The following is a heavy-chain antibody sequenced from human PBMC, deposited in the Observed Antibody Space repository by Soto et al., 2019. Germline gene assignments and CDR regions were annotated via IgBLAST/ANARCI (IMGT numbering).Heavy chain of an antibody. Sequence: SETLSLTCTVSGGSISSSSYYWGWIRQPPGKGLEWIGSIYYSGSTYYNPSLKSRVTISVDTSKNQFSLKLSSVTAADTAVYYCARASNWNIFYYYYMDVWGKGTTVTVSS. V-gene: IGHV4-39*07. CDR2: IYYSGST. D-gene: IGHD1-20*01. CDR3: ARASNWNIFYYYYMDV. J-gene: IGHJ6*03. CDR1: GGSISSSSYY.